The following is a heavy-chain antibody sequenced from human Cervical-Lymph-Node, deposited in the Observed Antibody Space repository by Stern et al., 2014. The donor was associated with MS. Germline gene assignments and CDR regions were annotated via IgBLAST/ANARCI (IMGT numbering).Heavy chain of an antibody. D-gene: IGHD1-14*01. CDR3: HKFGEPKDS. Sequence: QVQLVQSGAEVKKPGASVKVSCKTSGYTFTAYYVHWVRQAPGQGLEWMGRINPKSGGANYAQNFQGRVTMTGDTSTSTAYMELVRLKSDDTAVYYCHKFGEPKDSWGQGTLVTVSS. V-gene: IGHV1-2*06. J-gene: IGHJ4*02. CDR2: INPKSGGA. CDR1: GYTFTAYY.